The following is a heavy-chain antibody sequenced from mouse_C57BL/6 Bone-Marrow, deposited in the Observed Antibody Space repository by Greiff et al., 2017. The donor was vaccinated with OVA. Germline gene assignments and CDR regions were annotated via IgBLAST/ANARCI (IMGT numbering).Heavy chain of an antibody. D-gene: IGHD1-1*01. CDR2: IYPRSGNT. CDR3: ARQGGSIPTDN. CDR1: GYTFTSYG. Sequence: VQLQQSGAELARPGASVKLSCKASGYTFTSYGISWVKQRPGQGLEWIGEIYPRSGNTYYHEKFKGKVTLTADKSSSTAYMALRSLTSEVSADYCSARQGGSIPTDNWGQGTTLPGSS. J-gene: IGHJ2*01. V-gene: IGHV1-81*01.